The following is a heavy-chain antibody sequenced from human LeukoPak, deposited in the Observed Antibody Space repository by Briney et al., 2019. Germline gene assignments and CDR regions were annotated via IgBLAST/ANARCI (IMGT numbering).Heavy chain of an antibody. V-gene: IGHV1-2*02. J-gene: IGHJ5*02. CDR1: GYTFTGYY. D-gene: IGHD3-22*01. CDR2: INTNSGGT. CDR3: ARDPNYYDSSGYP. Sequence: ASVKVSCKPSGYTFTGYYMHWVRQAPEQGLEWVGWINTNSGGTNYAQKLQGRVTMTRDTSISTAYMELSRLRADDTAVYYCARDPNYYDSSGYPWGQGTLVTVSS.